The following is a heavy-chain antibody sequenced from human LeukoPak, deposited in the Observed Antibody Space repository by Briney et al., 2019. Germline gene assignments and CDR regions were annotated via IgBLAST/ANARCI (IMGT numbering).Heavy chain of an antibody. J-gene: IGHJ4*02. Sequence: SGTLSLTCAVSGGSISSSNWWSWVRQPPGKGLEWIGEIYHSGSTNYNPSLKSRVTISVDKSKNQFSLKLSSVTAADTAVYYCASDIVVVVAATNYFDYWGQGTLVTVSS. CDR1: GGSISSSNW. CDR3: ASDIVVVVAATNYFDY. D-gene: IGHD2-15*01. V-gene: IGHV4-4*02. CDR2: IYHSGST.